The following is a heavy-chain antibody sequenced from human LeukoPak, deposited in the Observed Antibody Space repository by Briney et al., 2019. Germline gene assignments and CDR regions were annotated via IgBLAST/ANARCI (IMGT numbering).Heavy chain of an antibody. J-gene: IGHJ3*02. CDR2: ISSSSTYI. Sequence: PGGSLRLSCAASGFTFSSYSMNWVRQAPGKGLEWVSSISSSSTYIYYADSVKGRFTISRDNAKNSLYLQMNSLRDEDTAVYYCARDYYSYSRGSWAFDIWGQGTMVTVSS. V-gene: IGHV3-21*01. CDR3: ARDYYSYSRGSWAFDI. CDR1: GFTFSSYS. D-gene: IGHD3-22*01.